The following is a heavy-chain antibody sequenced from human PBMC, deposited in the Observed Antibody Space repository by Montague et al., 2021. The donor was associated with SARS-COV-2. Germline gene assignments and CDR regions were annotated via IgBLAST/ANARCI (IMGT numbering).Heavy chain of an antibody. J-gene: IGHJ4*02. Sequence: PLRLSCAASGFNFSSYAMSWVRQAPGKGLEWISGISGSGSSTYYADSVKGRFTISRDNSKNTLYLQMNSLRAEDTAVYYCAKDLWIRSYTDYWGQGTLVTVSS. V-gene: IGHV3-23*01. CDR1: GFNFSSYA. D-gene: IGHD1-26*01. CDR2: ISGSGSST. CDR3: AKDLWIRSYTDY.